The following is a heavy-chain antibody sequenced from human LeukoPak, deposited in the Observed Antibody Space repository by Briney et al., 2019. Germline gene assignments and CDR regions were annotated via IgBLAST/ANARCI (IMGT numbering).Heavy chain of an antibody. J-gene: IGHJ4*02. CDR3: ARANYNWNYWDY. D-gene: IGHD1-20*01. V-gene: IGHV4-34*01. Sequence: SETLSLTCALYGGSLSGYYWSWLRHPPGKGREWIGEINHSRSTNYNPSLKSRVTVSVDTSKNQYSLKLSSVTAADTAVYYCARANYNWNYWDYWGQGTLVTVSS. CDR2: INHSRST. CDR1: GGSLSGYY.